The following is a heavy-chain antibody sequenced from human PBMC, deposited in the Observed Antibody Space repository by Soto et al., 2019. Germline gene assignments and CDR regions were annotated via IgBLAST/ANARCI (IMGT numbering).Heavy chain of an antibody. CDR2: IYYSGST. CDR3: ARGDGDYYGSGSYYNPPDY. J-gene: IGHJ4*02. D-gene: IGHD3-10*01. CDR1: GGSISSSSYY. V-gene: IGHV4-39*01. Sequence: SETLSLTCTVSGGSISSSSYYWGWIRQPPGKGLEWIGSIYYSGSTYYNPSLKSRVTIPVDTSKNQFSLKLSSMTAADTAVYYCARGDGDYYGSGSYYNPPDYWGQGTLVTVSS.